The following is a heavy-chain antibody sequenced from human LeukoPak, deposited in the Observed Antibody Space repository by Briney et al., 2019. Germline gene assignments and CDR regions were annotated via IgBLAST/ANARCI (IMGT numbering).Heavy chain of an antibody. Sequence: KSSETLSLTGTVSGGSISRYYWSWIRQPPGKGLEWIGYIYYSGSTNYNTSLKSRVTISVDTSKNQFSLKLSSVTAADTAVYYCARSHSVWTSFDYWGQGTLVTVSS. CDR3: ARSHSVWTSFDY. J-gene: IGHJ4*02. V-gene: IGHV4-59*01. CDR1: GGSISRYY. CDR2: IYYSGST. D-gene: IGHD3/OR15-3a*01.